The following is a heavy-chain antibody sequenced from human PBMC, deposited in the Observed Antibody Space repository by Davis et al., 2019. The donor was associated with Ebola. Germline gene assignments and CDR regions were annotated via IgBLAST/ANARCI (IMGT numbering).Heavy chain of an antibody. Sequence: GESLKNSCAASGFTVSSNYMSWVRQAPGKGLEWVSYISSSSGTIYYADSVKGRFTISRDNAKNSLYLQMNSLRDEDTAVYYCARDRYWGQGTLVTVSS. J-gene: IGHJ4*02. CDR1: GFTVSSNY. CDR3: ARDRY. CDR2: ISSSSGTI. D-gene: IGHD1-14*01. V-gene: IGHV3-48*02.